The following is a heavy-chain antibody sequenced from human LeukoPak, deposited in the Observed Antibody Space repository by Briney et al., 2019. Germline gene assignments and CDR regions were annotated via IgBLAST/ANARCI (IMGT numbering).Heavy chain of an antibody. D-gene: IGHD2-8*01. CDR3: AKSMLNYYYYYMDV. J-gene: IGHJ6*03. CDR1: GYTLTGYC. V-gene: IGHV1-2*02. CDR2: INPNSGGT. Sequence: ASVKVSCKASGYTLTGYCMHWVRQAPGQGLEWMGWINPNSGGTNYAQKFQGRVTMTRDTSISTAYMELSRLRSDDTAVYYCAKSMLNYYYYYMDVWGKGTTVTVSS.